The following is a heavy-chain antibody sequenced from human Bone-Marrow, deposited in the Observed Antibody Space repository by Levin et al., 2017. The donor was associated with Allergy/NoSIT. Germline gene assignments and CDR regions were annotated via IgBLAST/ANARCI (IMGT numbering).Heavy chain of an antibody. D-gene: IGHD3-10*01. V-gene: IGHV1-18*01. CDR2: ISVYNGDT. Sequence: ASVKVSCRASGYTFTSFGISWVRQAPGQGLEWMGGISVYNGDTKYAENFQGRVTMTTDTSMTTAYMDSSSHRSDDTAIYYFARDHCPFTLVQGISGYYYYLDVWGKETTVTVSS. CDR3: ARDHCPFTLVQGISGYYYYLDV. CDR1: GYTFTSFG. J-gene: IGHJ6*03.